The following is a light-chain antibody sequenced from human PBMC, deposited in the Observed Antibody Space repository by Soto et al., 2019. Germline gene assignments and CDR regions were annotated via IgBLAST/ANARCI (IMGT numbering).Light chain of an antibody. CDR3: QTWGTGIQV. Sequence: QPVLTQSPSASASLGASVKLTCTLRSGHSSYAIAWHQQQPEKGPRYLMKLNSDGSHSKGDGIPDRFSGSSSGAERYLTISSLQSDDEADYYCQTWGTGIQVFGTGTKLTVL. CDR1: SGHSSYA. CDR2: LNSDGSH. J-gene: IGLJ1*01. V-gene: IGLV4-69*01.